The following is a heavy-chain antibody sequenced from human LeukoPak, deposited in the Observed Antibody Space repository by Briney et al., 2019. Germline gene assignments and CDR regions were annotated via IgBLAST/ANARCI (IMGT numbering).Heavy chain of an antibody. Sequence: SETLSHTCTVSGGSISSYYWSWIRQPPGKGLEWIGYIYYSGSTNYNPSLKSRVTISVDTSKNQLSLKLSSVTAADTAVYYCARDGAVVPAAKGYYYMDVWGKGTTVTVSS. CDR1: GGSISSYY. CDR3: ARDGAVVPAAKGYYYMDV. J-gene: IGHJ6*03. V-gene: IGHV4-59*01. CDR2: IYYSGST. D-gene: IGHD2-2*01.